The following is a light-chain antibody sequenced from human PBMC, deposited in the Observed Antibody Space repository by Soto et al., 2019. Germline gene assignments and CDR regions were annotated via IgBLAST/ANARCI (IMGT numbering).Light chain of an antibody. CDR3: SSSRGSSTLT. J-gene: IGLJ2*01. V-gene: IGLV2-14*01. CDR2: EVT. CDR1: SIDVGAYVY. Sequence: QSALTQPASVSGSPVQSITISCTGTSIDVGAYVYVSWYQQLPRKAPKLIIYEVTFRPSGVPNRFSGSQSDNTASLTISGIQAEDEADYYCSSSRGSSTLTFGGGTKVT.